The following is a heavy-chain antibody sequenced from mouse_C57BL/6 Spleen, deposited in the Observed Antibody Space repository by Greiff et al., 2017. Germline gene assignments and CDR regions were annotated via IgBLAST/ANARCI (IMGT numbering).Heavy chain of an antibody. J-gene: IGHJ2*01. CDR3: ARDHYFDY. CDR1: GYTFTSYW. CDR2: INPSSGYT. V-gene: IGHV1-7*01. Sequence: QVQLQQSGAELAKPGASVTLSCKASGYTFTSYWLHWVKQRPGQGLEWIGYINPSSGYTKYNQKFKDKATLTADKSSSTAYIQLSSLTYEDSAVYYCARDHYFDYGGQGTTLTVSS.